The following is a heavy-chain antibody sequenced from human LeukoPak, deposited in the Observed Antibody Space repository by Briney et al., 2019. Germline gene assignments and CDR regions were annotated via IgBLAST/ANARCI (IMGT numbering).Heavy chain of an antibody. CDR3: ARPYRIAARTPLDY. Sequence: GGSLRLSCAASGFTFSSYSMNWVRQAPGKGLEWVSSISSSSSSYIYYADSVKGRFTISRDNAKNSLYLQMNSLRAEDTAVYYCARPYRIAARTPLDYWGQGTLVTVSS. V-gene: IGHV3-21*04. CDR1: GFTFSSYS. J-gene: IGHJ4*02. D-gene: IGHD6-6*01. CDR2: ISSSSSSYI.